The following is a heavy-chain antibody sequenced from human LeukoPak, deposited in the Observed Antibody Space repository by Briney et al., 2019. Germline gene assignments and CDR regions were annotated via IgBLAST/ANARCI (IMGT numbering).Heavy chain of an antibody. J-gene: IGHJ4*02. CDR2: INTNTGNP. CDR1: GYTFTSYA. Sequence: GASVKVSCKASGYTFTSYAINWVRQAPGQGLEWMGWINTNTGNPTYAQGFTGRFVFSLDTSVSTAYLQISSLKAEDTAVYYCAKGEAYYYDSSGYHSDYWGQGTLVTVSS. CDR3: AKGEAYYYDSSGYHSDY. D-gene: IGHD3-22*01. V-gene: IGHV7-4-1*02.